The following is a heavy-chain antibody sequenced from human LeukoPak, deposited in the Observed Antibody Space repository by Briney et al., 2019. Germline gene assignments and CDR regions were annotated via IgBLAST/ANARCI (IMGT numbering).Heavy chain of an antibody. J-gene: IGHJ3*02. CDR3: ATGGVDGSSWPEHAFDI. D-gene: IGHD6-13*01. CDR1: GYTLTELS. Sequence: ASVKVSCRVSGYTLTELSMHWVRQAPGKGLEWMGGFDPEDGETIYAQKFQGRVTMTEDTSTDTAYMELSSLRSEDTAAYYCATGGVDGSSWPEHAFDIWGQGTMVTVSS. CDR2: FDPEDGET. V-gene: IGHV1-24*01.